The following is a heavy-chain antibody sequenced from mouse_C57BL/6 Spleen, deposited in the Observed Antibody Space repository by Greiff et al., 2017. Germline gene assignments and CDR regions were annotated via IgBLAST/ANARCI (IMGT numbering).Heavy chain of an antibody. J-gene: IGHJ4*01. Sequence: QVQLKQPGAELVKPGASVKLSCKASGYTFTSYWMHWVKQRPGQGLEWIGMIHPNSGSTNYNEKFKSKATLTVDKSSSTAYMQLSSLTSEDSAVYYCARSVYYDYDEDYYAMDYWGQGTSVTVSS. D-gene: IGHD2-4*01. CDR1: GYTFTSYW. CDR3: ARSVYYDYDEDYYAMDY. V-gene: IGHV1-64*01. CDR2: IHPNSGST.